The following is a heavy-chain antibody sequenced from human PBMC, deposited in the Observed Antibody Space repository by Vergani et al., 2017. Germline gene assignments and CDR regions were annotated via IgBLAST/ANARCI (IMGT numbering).Heavy chain of an antibody. D-gene: IGHD1-26*01. J-gene: IGHJ4*02. Sequence: QVQLVQSGAEVKKPGASVKVSCKASGYTFTSYGISWVRQAPGQGLEWLGWISADNGNTNYAQKLQGRVTMTTDTSTSTAYMELRSLRSDDTAVYYCARDSYKYSGSYYGSVGWTFDYWGQGTLVTVSS. CDR3: ARDSYKYSGSYYGSVGWTFDY. CDR2: ISADNGNT. V-gene: IGHV1-18*01. CDR1: GYTFTSYG.